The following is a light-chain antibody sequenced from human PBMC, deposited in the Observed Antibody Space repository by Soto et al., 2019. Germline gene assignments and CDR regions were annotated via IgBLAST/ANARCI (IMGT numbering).Light chain of an antibody. Sequence: IVLTQSPGTLSLSPGERATLSCRAGQSVSSNYLAWYQQKPGQAPRLLIYAASSRATDSPDRISGSGSGTDFTLTITRLEPEDFAVYYCQQYGNSPLTFGGGTKVDIK. J-gene: IGKJ4*01. CDR2: AAS. CDR3: QQYGNSPLT. V-gene: IGKV3-20*01. CDR1: QSVSSNY.